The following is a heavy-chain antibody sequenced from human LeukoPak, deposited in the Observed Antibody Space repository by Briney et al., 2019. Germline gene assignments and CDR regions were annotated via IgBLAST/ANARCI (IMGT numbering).Heavy chain of an antibody. D-gene: IGHD3-16*02. V-gene: IGHV3-33*06. J-gene: IGHJ4*02. CDR1: GFPFSSYG. CDR3: AKGEKTRPFGGVIDY. Sequence: GGSLRLSCVASGFPFSSYGMHWVRQAPGKGLEWVAVIWSVGGAEYYADSVKGRFTISRDNSKNMLFLQMNSLRAEDTAVYYCAKGEKTRPFGGVIDYWGQGTLVTVSS. CDR2: IWSVGGAE.